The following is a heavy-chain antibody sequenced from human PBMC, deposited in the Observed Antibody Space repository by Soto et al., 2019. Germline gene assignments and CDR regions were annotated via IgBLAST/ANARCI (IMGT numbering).Heavy chain of an antibody. D-gene: IGHD1-26*01. V-gene: IGHV3-30-3*01. CDR2: ISYDGSNK. CDR3: AQWAGAFDS. J-gene: IGHJ4*02. Sequence: QVQLVESGGGVVQPGRSLRLSCAASGFTFSSYAMHWVRQAPGKGLEWVAVISYDGSNKYYADSVKGRFTISRDNSKNTLYLQMNSLRAEDTAVYYCAQWAGAFDSWGQGTLVTVSS. CDR1: GFTFSSYA.